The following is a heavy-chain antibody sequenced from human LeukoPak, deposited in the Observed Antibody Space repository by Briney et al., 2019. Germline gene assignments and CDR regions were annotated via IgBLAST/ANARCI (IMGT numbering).Heavy chain of an antibody. CDR3: GRGNYYGVDI. V-gene: IGHV3-74*01. J-gene: IGHJ6*02. CDR2: TNSDGSTT. Sequence: SGGSLRLSCAASGFTFSNYWMHWVRQAPGKGLVWVSRTNSDGSTTSHADSVKGRFTIPRDNAKNTLFLQLNSLRVEDTAVYYCGRGNYYGVDIWGQGTTVTVSS. CDR1: GFTFSNYW.